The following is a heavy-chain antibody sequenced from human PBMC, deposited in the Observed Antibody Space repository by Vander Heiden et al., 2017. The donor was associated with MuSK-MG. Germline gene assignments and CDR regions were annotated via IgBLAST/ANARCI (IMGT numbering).Heavy chain of an antibody. CDR1: ALTFSNAW. J-gene: IGHJ6*02. CDR3: TAQVKRGDV. D-gene: IGHD3-10*01. Sequence: ALPVESGGCLVKPGGPLHFSCAASALTFSNAWMSWVRQARGKGLEWVGRIKSKTDGGTTDCAAPVKGRFTISIDDSKNTLYLKMNSLKTEDTAVYYCTAQVKRGDVWGQGTTVTVSS. V-gene: IGHV3-15*01. CDR2: IKSKTDGGTT.